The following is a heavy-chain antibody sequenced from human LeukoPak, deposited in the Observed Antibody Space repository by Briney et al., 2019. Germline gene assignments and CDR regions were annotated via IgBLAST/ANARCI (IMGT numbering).Heavy chain of an antibody. Sequence: PGGSLRLSCAASGFIFSGYEMNWVRQAPGKGLEWISFISSSGDTIYYADSVKGRFTVSRDNAKNSLYLQVNSLRAEDTAVYYCARDSEKYYISWYFDLWGRGTLVTVPS. CDR3: ARDSEKYYISWYFDL. CDR1: GFIFSGYE. V-gene: IGHV3-48*03. D-gene: IGHD2/OR15-2a*01. CDR2: ISSSGDTI. J-gene: IGHJ2*01.